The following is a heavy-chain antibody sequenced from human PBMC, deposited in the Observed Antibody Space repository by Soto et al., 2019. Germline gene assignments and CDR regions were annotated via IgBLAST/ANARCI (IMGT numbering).Heavy chain of an antibody. Sequence: SETLSLTCAVYGGSFSGYYWSWIRQPPGKGLEWVGEINHSGSTNYNPSLKSRVTISVDTSKNQFSLKLSSVTAADTAVYYCARAPEQLVRDWFDPWGQGTLVNVSS. CDR2: INHSGST. V-gene: IGHV4-34*01. CDR1: GGSFSGYY. D-gene: IGHD6-6*01. J-gene: IGHJ5*02. CDR3: ARAPEQLVRDWFDP.